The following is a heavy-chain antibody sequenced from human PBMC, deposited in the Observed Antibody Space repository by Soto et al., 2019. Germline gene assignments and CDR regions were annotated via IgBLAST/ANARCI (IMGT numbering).Heavy chain of an antibody. Sequence: SETLSLTCAVYGGPFSGYYWCWIRLSPGKGLEWIGEINHRGRINYNPSLKSRVTISVDTSKSQFSLKLTSVTAADTAMYYCAQHTGYTDSSRFDPWGQGTLVTVSS. CDR2: INHRGRI. J-gene: IGHJ5*02. CDR3: AQHTGYTDSSRFDP. CDR1: GGPFSGYY. V-gene: IGHV4-34*01. D-gene: IGHD6-13*01.